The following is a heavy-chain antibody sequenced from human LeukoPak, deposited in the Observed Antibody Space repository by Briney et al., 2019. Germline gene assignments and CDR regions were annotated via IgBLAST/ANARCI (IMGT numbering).Heavy chain of an antibody. D-gene: IGHD3-16*01. J-gene: IGHJ4*02. Sequence: GGSLRLSCAASGFTFSSYWMSWVRQAPGKGLVWVSRINSDGSSTTYADSVKGRFTISRDNAKNTLYLQMNSLRAEDTAVYYCARVAGSYAAPDYWGQGTLVTVSS. CDR2: INSDGSST. V-gene: IGHV3-74*01. CDR1: GFTFSSYW. CDR3: ARVAGSYAAPDY.